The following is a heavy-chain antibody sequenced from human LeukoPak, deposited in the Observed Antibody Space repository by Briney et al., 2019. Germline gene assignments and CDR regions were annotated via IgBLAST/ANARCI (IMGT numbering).Heavy chain of an antibody. Sequence: GGSLRLSCAASGFTFSSYSMNWVRQAPGKGLEWVSYISSSSSTIYYADSVKGRFTISRDNAKNSLHLQMNSLRAEDTALYYCARGYSSSQYWGQGTLVTVSS. CDR2: ISSSSSTI. J-gene: IGHJ4*02. CDR3: ARGYSSSQY. V-gene: IGHV3-48*01. CDR1: GFTFSSYS. D-gene: IGHD6-13*01.